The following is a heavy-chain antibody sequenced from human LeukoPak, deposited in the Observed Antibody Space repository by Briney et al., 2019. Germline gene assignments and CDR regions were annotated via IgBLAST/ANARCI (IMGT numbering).Heavy chain of an antibody. CDR2: IIPILGIA. CDR1: EGTFSSYA. CDR3: ARDLYNWNSPIDY. D-gene: IGHD1-7*01. Sequence: SVKVSCKASEGTFSSYAISWVRQAPGQGLEWMGRIIPILGIANYAQKFQGRVTITADKSTSTAYMELSSLRSDDTAVYYCARDLYNWNSPIDYWGQGTLVTVSS. V-gene: IGHV1-69*04. J-gene: IGHJ4*02.